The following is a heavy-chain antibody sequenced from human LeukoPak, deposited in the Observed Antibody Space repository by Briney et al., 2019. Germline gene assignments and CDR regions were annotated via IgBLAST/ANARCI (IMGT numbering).Heavy chain of an antibody. V-gene: IGHV3-48*03. CDR2: ISSSGSTI. D-gene: IGHD3-22*01. CDR1: GFTFSSYE. J-gene: IGHJ5*02. Sequence: GGSLRLSCAASGFTFSSYEMNWVRQAPGKGLEWVSYISSSGSTIYYADSVKGRFTISRDNAKNSLYLQMNSLRAEDTAVYYCARVDYYDSSGYYSGNWFDPWGQGTLVTVSS. CDR3: ARVDYYDSSGYYSGNWFDP.